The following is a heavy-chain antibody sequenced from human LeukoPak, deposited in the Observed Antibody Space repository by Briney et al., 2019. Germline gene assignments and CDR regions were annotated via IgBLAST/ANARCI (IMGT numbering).Heavy chain of an antibody. Sequence: ASVTVSCKASGYTFTGYYMHWVRQAPGQGLEWMGWINPNSGGTNYAQKFQGRVTMTRDTSISTVYMELRSLTSDDTAVYYCARGGLAAETSGFDYWGQGTLVTVSA. CDR1: GYTFTGYY. D-gene: IGHD6-13*01. CDR2: INPNSGGT. J-gene: IGHJ4*02. V-gene: IGHV1-2*02. CDR3: ARGGLAAETSGFDY.